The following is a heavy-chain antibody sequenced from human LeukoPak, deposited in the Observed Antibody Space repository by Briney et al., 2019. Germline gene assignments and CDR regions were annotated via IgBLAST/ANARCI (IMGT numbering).Heavy chain of an antibody. D-gene: IGHD3-10*01. CDR3: ARGGFFTMIRGVTAHMDV. Sequence: ASVKVSCKASGYTFTSFDINWVRQATGQRLEWMGWMNPNSGNTGYAQKFQGRVTITRNTSISTAYMELSSLRSEDTAVYYCARGGFFTMIRGVTAHMDVWGKGTTVTVSS. CDR2: MNPNSGNT. J-gene: IGHJ6*03. CDR1: GYTFTSFD. V-gene: IGHV1-8*03.